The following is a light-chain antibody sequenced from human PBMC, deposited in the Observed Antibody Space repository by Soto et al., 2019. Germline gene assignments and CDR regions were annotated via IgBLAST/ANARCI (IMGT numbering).Light chain of an antibody. Sequence: QPVLTQPPSVSGAPGQRVTLSCTGNTSNLGAGYDVHWYQQLPGAAPKLVIFGNRNRPSGVPERFSGSKSGTPASLAITGLQAEDEADYYCQAYDYSLTASVFGGGTKVTVL. V-gene: IGLV1-40*01. CDR2: GNR. CDR1: TSNLGAGYD. J-gene: IGLJ3*02. CDR3: QAYDYSLTASV.